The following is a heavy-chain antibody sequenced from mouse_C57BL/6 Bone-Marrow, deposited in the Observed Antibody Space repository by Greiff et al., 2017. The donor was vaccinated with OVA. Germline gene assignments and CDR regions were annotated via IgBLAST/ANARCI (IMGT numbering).Heavy chain of an antibody. Sequence: QVQLQQSGAELARPGASVKLSCKASGYTFTSYGISWVKQRTGQGLEWIGEIYPRSGNTYYNEKLKGKATLTADKSSSPAYMQLRSLTSDDSAVYFCARGGLLLNAMDYWGQGTSVTVSS. CDR1: GYTFTSYG. V-gene: IGHV1-81*01. J-gene: IGHJ4*01. CDR3: ARGGLLLNAMDY. CDR2: IYPRSGNT. D-gene: IGHD2-1*01.